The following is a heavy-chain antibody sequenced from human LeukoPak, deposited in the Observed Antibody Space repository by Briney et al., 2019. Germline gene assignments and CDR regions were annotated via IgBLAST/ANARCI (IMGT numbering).Heavy chain of an antibody. CDR3: AREILEWLASYYYYMDV. J-gene: IGHJ6*03. D-gene: IGHD3-3*01. Sequence: SETLSLTCAVYGGSFSGYYWSWIRQPPGKGLEWIGEINHSGSTNYNPSLKSRVTISVDTSKNQFSLKLSSVTAADTAVYYCAREILEWLASYYYYMDVWGKGTTVTVSS. CDR2: INHSGST. CDR1: GGSFSGYY. V-gene: IGHV4-34*01.